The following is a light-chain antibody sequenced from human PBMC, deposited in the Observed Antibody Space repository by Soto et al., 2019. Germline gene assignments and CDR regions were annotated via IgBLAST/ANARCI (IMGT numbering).Light chain of an antibody. V-gene: IGLV2-14*03. CDR1: SSDIGDYDY. J-gene: IGLJ2*01. Sequence: QSALTQPASVSGSPGQSITISCTGTSSDIGDYDYVSWYQQLPGKAPKLLIFDVTHRPSGVSDRFSGSKSGNTAFLTISGVRPEDEADYYCCSYTDIALDVVFGGGTKLTVL. CDR3: CSYTDIALDVV. CDR2: DVT.